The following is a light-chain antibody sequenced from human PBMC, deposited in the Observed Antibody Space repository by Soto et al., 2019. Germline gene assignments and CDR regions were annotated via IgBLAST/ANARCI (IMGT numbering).Light chain of an antibody. CDR2: KAS. V-gene: IGKV1-5*03. CDR3: QQYNSYSWT. Sequence: IRMTKSHSTLSASVGDRVTITCRASQSISSWLAWYQQKPGKAPKLLIYKASSLESGVPSRFSGSGSGTEFTLTISSLQPDDFATYYCQQYNSYSWTFGQGTKVDIK. CDR1: QSISSW. J-gene: IGKJ1*01.